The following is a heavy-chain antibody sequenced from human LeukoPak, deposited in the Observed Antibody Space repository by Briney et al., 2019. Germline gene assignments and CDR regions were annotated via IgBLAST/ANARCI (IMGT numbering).Heavy chain of an antibody. D-gene: IGHD2-15*01. J-gene: IGHJ4*02. CDR3: ARDLCSGSRCSDY. V-gene: IGHV3-48*04. CDR1: GFTFSTYS. Sequence: TGGSLRLSCAVSGFTFSTYSMNWVRQAPGKGLEWVSYISSSGSTIYYADSVKGRFTISRDNAKNSLYLQMNSLRVEDTAVYYCARDLCSGSRCSDYWGQGTLVTVSS. CDR2: ISSSGSTI.